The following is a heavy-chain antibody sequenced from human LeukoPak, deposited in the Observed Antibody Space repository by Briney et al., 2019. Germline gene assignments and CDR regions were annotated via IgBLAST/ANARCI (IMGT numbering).Heavy chain of an antibody. CDR1: GFTFSSYA. Sequence: PGGSLRLSCAASGFTFSSYAMSWVRQAPVKGLEWVSAISGSGGSTYYADSVKGRFTISRDNSKNTLYLQMNSLRAEDTAVYYCVGDTSNYYDSTGYYYDYYYMDVWGKGTTVTVSS. D-gene: IGHD3-22*01. CDR3: VGDTSNYYDSTGYYYDYYYMDV. J-gene: IGHJ6*03. CDR2: ISGSGGST. V-gene: IGHV3-23*01.